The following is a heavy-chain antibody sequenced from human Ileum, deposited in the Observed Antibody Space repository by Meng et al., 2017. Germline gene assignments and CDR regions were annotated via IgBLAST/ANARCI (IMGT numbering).Heavy chain of an antibody. J-gene: IGHJ4*02. D-gene: IGHD2-21*02. CDR2: IGGDSGGI. CDR1: GFTFSSNS. CDR3: AKYCGGACFRNFDY. V-gene: IGHV3-23*01. Sequence: GESLKISCAASGFTFSSNSMAWVRQAPGKGLEWVSVIGGDSGGIHYGDSVKGRFTISRDNSKSTLYLEMNSLRAEDTAVYYCAKYCGGACFRNFDYWGQGTRVTGSS.